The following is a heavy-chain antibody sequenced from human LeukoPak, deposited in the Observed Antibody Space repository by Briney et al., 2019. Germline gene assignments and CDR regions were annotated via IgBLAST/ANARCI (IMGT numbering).Heavy chain of an antibody. CDR1: GFTVSTNY. CDR2: IYSGGTT. Sequence: HPGGSLRLSCAASGFTVSTNYMSWVRQAPGKGLEWVSVIYSGGTTNYADSAKGRFTISRANSKNTLYLQMNSLRAEDTAVYYCARGGYAHYYGMDVWGQGTTVTVSS. D-gene: IGHD5-18*01. CDR3: ARGGYAHYYGMDV. J-gene: IGHJ6*02. V-gene: IGHV3-53*01.